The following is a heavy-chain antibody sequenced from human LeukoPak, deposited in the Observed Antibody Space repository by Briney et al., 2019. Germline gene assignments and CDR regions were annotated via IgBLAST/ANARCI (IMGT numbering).Heavy chain of an antibody. Sequence: ASVKVSCKASGYDFINYGISWVRQAPGQGLEWMGWRSIYNGNTDYKLQGRVTMTTDTSTSTAYMEVRSLRSEDTAVYYCARGPYWPNIVVVPENYYMDVWGKGTTVTVSS. CDR2: RSIYNGNT. CDR3: ARGPYWPNIVVVPENYYMDV. D-gene: IGHD2-2*01. CDR1: GYDFINYG. V-gene: IGHV1-18*01. J-gene: IGHJ6*03.